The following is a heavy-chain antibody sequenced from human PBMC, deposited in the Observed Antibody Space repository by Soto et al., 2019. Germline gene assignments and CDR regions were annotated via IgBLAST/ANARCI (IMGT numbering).Heavy chain of an antibody. Sequence: QVQLQESGPGLVKPSETLSLTCTVSGGSISSYYWSWIRQPPGKGLEWIGYIYYSGSTNYNPSLKSRVTISVDTSKNQFFLKLNSMTAADTAVYYCARHNYGSGSTYFDYWGQGTLVTVS. CDR1: GGSISSYY. V-gene: IGHV4-59*08. J-gene: IGHJ4*02. CDR3: ARHNYGSGSTYFDY. CDR2: IYYSGST. D-gene: IGHD3-10*01.